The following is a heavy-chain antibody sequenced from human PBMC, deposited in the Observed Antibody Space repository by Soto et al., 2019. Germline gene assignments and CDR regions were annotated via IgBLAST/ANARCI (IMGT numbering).Heavy chain of an antibody. CDR3: ARTRFGAVAGT. CDR2: MNPNSGNT. J-gene: IGHJ5*02. V-gene: IGHV1-8*01. CDR1: GYTFTSYD. D-gene: IGHD6-19*01. Sequence: QVQLVQSGAEVKKPGASVKVSCKTSGYTFTSYDIHWVRQATGQGPEWMGWMNPNSGNTVYAQKFQGRITMTRNTSMRTAYMELSSLRPEDTAVYYCARTRFGAVAGTWGQGTLVTVSS.